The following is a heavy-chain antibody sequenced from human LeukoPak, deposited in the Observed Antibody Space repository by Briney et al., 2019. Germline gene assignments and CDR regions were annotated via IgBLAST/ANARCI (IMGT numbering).Heavy chain of an antibody. CDR2: IKSKTDGGTT. J-gene: IGHJ4*02. CDR1: GFTFSNAW. D-gene: IGHD3-3*01. CDR3: TTPYYDFWSGGLDY. Sequence: PGGSLRLSCAASGFTFSNAWMSWVRQAPGKGLEWVGRIKSKTDGGTTDYAAPVKGRFTISRDDSRNTLYLQMNSLKTEDTAVYYCTTPYYDFWSGGLDYWGQGTLVTVSS. V-gene: IGHV3-15*01.